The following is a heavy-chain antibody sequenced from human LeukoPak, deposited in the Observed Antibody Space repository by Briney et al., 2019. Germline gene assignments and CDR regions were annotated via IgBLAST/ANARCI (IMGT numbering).Heavy chain of an antibody. D-gene: IGHD6-19*01. CDR2: INPSAGST. J-gene: IGHJ4*02. CDR1: GYTFTSYY. Sequence: ASVKVSCKASGYTFTSYYLHWVRQAPGQGLEWMGIINPSAGSTSYAQKFQGRVTLTRDMSTSTVYMEVSSLRSEDTAVYYCARDHFTVAGNLDFWGQGTLVTVSS. V-gene: IGHV1-46*01. CDR3: ARDHFTVAGNLDF.